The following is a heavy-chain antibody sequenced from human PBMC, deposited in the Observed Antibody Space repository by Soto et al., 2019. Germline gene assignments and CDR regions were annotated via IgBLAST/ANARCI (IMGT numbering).Heavy chain of an antibody. V-gene: IGHV4-39*01. D-gene: IGHD3-16*01. Sequence: QLQLQESGPGLVKPSETLSLTCTVSGGSIGTNDHYWGWIRRPPGKGLEWIASISYSGNTYYAPSIKSRLTISADTSKNQFSLKLSSVTAADTAIYYCARHLTCFPFDFWGQGIPVTVSS. CDR1: GGSIGTNDHY. CDR3: ARHLTCFPFDF. CDR2: ISYSGNT. J-gene: IGHJ4*02.